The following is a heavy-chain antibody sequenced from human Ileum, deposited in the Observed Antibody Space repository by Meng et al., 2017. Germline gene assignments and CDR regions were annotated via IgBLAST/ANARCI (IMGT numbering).Heavy chain of an antibody. CDR1: GGPVTSSSYD. D-gene: IGHD2-2*01. CDR3: AGQPTSSGAGYSWFDP. Sequence: QLQLQESGPGLGKPTETLSRTCSGAGGPVTSSSYDWGWIRQPPGKGLEWIGGITYTGNSYTTPSLKTRLTTSLDTSKNQFSLRLNSLTAADTAVYYCAGQPTSSGAGYSWFDPWGQGILVTVSS. J-gene: IGHJ5*02. CDR2: ITYTGNS. V-gene: IGHV4-39*01.